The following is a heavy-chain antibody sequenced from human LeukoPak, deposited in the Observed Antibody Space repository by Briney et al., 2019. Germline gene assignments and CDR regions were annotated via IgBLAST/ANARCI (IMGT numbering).Heavy chain of an antibody. CDR1: GFTLRYYY. CDR3: ARDPSWEILSYFDY. Sequence: GGSLRLSCAASGFTLRYYYMTWLRQAPGKGLEWVSYISASGDTIYYGDSVRGRFTISRDNAKNSLYLDMNTLKAEDTAVYYCARDPSWEILSYFDYWGQGTLVTVSS. D-gene: IGHD1-26*01. V-gene: IGHV3-11*04. CDR2: ISASGDTI. J-gene: IGHJ4*02.